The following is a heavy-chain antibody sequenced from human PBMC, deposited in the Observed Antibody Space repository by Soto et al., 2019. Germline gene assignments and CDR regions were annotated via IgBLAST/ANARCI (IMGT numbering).Heavy chain of an antibody. Sequence: ASVKVSCKASGYTFTSYGISWVRQAPGQGLEWMGWISAYNGNTNYAQKLQGRVTMTTDTSTSTAYMELRSLRSDDTAMYYCARDLMDYLVLSSRPPKYLQTPAYWGQGTLVTVSS. J-gene: IGHJ4*02. CDR1: GYTFTSYG. CDR3: ARDLMDYLVLSSRPPKYLQTPAY. CDR2: ISAYNGNT. D-gene: IGHD2-2*01. V-gene: IGHV1-18*01.